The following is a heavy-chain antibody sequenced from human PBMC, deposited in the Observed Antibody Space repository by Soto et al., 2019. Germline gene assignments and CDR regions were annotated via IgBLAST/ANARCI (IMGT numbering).Heavy chain of an antibody. D-gene: IGHD3-3*01. J-gene: IGHJ6*03. Sequence: GGSLRLSCAASGFTFSSYAMSWVRQAPGKGLEWVSAISGSGGSTYYADSVKGRFTISRDNSKNTLYLQMNSLGAEDTAVYYCAKGIGAILGVVIIDYYYYYMDVWGKGTTVTVSS. V-gene: IGHV3-23*01. CDR1: GFTFSSYA. CDR2: ISGSGGST. CDR3: AKGIGAILGVVIIDYYYYYMDV.